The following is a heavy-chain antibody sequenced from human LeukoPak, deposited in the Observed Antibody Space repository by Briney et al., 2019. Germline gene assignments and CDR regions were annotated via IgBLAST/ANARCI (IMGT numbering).Heavy chain of an antibody. V-gene: IGHV1-69*04. J-gene: IGHJ3*02. CDR1: GYTFTSYG. CDR3: ASSGYDSSGCCAFDI. D-gene: IGHD3-22*01. Sequence: GASVKVSCKASGYTFTSYGISWVRQAPGQGLEWMGRIIPILGIANYAQKFQGRVTITADKSTSTAYMELSSLRSEDTAVYYCASSGYDSSGCCAFDIWGQGTMVTVSS. CDR2: IIPILGIA.